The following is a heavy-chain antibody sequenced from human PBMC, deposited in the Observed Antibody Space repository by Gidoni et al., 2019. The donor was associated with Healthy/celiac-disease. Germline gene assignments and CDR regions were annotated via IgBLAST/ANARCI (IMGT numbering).Heavy chain of an antibody. J-gene: IGHJ6*02. D-gene: IGHD6-25*01. CDR2: IIPVLGTA. V-gene: IGHV1-69*01. CDR1: GGTFISYA. CDR3: ARDAAGVGG. Sequence: QVQLVQSGAEVKKPGSSVKVSCKASGGTFISYAISWVRQAPGQGLEWMGGIIPVLGTANDGQKFQGRATITADETTSTTDTELSSRGSEDTAVYYCARDAAGVGGCGQGTTVTVS.